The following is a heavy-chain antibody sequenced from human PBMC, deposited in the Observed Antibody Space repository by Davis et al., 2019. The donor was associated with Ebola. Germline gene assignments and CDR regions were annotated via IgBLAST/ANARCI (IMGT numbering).Heavy chain of an antibody. J-gene: IGHJ4*02. CDR1: GYTFTSYA. Sequence: ASVKVSCKASGYTFTSYAMHWVRQAPGQRLEWMGWINAGNGNTKYSQKFQGRVTITRDTSASTAYMELSSLRSEDTAVYYCARSPRGDYSPLFDYWGQGTLVTVSS. V-gene: IGHV1-3*01. CDR3: ARSPRGDYSPLFDY. D-gene: IGHD4-17*01. CDR2: INAGNGNT.